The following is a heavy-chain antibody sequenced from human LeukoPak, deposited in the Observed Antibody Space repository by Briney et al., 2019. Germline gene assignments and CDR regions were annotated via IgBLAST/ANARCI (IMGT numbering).Heavy chain of an antibody. J-gene: IGHJ3*02. CDR3: AKKGYGDYVVRSAFDI. CDR1: GFTFSSYA. V-gene: IGHV3-23*01. Sequence: GGSLRLSCAASGFTFSSYAMSWVRQAPGKGLEWVSAITGSGGSTYYADSVKGRFTISRDNSKNTLYLQMNSLRAEDKAVYYCAKKGYGDYVVRSAFDIWGQGTMVTVSS. CDR2: ITGSGGST. D-gene: IGHD4-17*01.